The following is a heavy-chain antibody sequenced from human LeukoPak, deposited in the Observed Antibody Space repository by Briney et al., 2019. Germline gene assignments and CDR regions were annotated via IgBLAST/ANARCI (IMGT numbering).Heavy chain of an antibody. Sequence: ASVKVSCKTSGYTFTTYHLNWVRQATGQGLEWLGWMNPYSGDRGYAQKFQGRLSITSDTSLSTAYMELSKLRSHDTAVYFCARTTSLTASGSDYWGQGTLVTVSS. V-gene: IGHV1-8*03. J-gene: IGHJ4*02. CDR3: ARTTSLTASGSDY. CDR1: GYTFTTYH. CDR2: MNPYSGDR. D-gene: IGHD4-17*01.